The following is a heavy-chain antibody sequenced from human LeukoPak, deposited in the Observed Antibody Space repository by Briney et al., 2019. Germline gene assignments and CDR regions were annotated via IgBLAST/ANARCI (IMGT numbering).Heavy chain of an antibody. CDR1: GFTVSSNY. V-gene: IGHV3-53*01. J-gene: IGHJ6*04. CDR2: IYSGGST. Sequence: GGSLRLSCAASGFTVSSNYMSWVRQAPGKGLEWVSVIYSGGSTYYADSVKGRFTISRDNSKNTLYLQMNSLRAEDTAVYYCARDRGEYERDVWGKGTTVTVSS. D-gene: IGHD2-2*01. CDR3: ARDRGEYERDV.